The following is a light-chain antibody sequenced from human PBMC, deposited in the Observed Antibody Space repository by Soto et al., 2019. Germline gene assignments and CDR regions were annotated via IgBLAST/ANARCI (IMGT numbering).Light chain of an antibody. CDR2: GAS. CDR1: QNIGSN. V-gene: IGKV3-20*01. J-gene: IGKJ1*01. Sequence: IVMTQCPVTLSVSPGERATLSCRASQNIGSNLAWYQQKPGQAPRLLIYGASNRATGIPDRFSGSGSGTDFTLTISRLEPEDFAVYYCQQYGSSGTFGQGTKV. CDR3: QQYGSSGT.